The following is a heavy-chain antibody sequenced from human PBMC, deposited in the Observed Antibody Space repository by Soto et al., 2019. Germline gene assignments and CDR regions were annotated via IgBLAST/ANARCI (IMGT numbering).Heavy chain of an antibody. D-gene: IGHD2-15*01. CDR3: ARGRYCLTGRCFPNWFDS. CDR2: IYKSATT. V-gene: IGHV4-30-4*01. CDR1: GDSISTVDYF. Sequence: PSETLSLTCSVSGDSISTVDYFWDWIRQPPGQALEYIGYIYKSATTYYNPSFESRVAISLDTSKSQFSLNVTSVTAADTAVYFCARGRYCLTGRCFPNWFDSWGQGTLVTVSS. J-gene: IGHJ5*01.